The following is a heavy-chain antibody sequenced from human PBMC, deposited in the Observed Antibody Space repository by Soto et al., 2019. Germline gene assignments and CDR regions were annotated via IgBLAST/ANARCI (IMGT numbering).Heavy chain of an antibody. CDR1: CGSFSGYY. J-gene: IGHJ4*02. Sequence: ETLSLTCAVYCGSFSGYYWSWIRQPPGKGLEWIGEINHSGSTNYNPSLKSRVTMSVDTSKNQFSLKLSSVTAADTAVYYCARTSRLDCWGQGTLVTVSS. CDR2: INHSGST. CDR3: ARTSRLDC. D-gene: IGHD6-6*01. V-gene: IGHV4-34*01.